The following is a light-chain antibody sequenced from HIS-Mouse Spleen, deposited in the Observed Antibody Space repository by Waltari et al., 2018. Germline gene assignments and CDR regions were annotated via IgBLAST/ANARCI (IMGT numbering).Light chain of an antibody. V-gene: IGKV1-9*01. CDR1: QGISSY. Sequence: DIQLTQSPSFLSASVGDRVTITCRASQGISSYLAWYQQKPGKATKLLIYAASTLKSGVPSRFSGSGSGKEFTLTISSLQPEDFATYYCQQLNSYPPTFGQGTKVEIK. CDR2: AAS. CDR3: QQLNSYPPT. J-gene: IGKJ1*01.